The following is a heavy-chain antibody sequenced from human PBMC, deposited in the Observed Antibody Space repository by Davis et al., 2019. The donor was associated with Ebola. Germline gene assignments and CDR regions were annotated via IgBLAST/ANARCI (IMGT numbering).Heavy chain of an antibody. D-gene: IGHD2-8*02. Sequence: GESLKISCKGSGYSFTSYWIGWVRQMPGKGLDWMGIIYTGDSDTRYSPSFRGQVTISADKSMKTAFLQWSSLKASDSGMYYCASLRRTITGMDDAFDIWGQGTIVTVSS. CDR2: IYTGDSDT. CDR3: ASLRRTITGMDDAFDI. CDR1: GYSFTSYW. J-gene: IGHJ3*02. V-gene: IGHV5-51*01.